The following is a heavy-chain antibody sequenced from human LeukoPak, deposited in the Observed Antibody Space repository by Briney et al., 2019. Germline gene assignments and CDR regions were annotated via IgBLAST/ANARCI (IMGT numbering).Heavy chain of an antibody. Sequence: GGSLRLSCAASGFTFTNAWMSWVRQAPGKGLEGVGRIKSKTDGETTDYAAPVKGRFTVPRDDSKKTLHLQMNSLKTEDTAMYYCTTDWNDLGSYAIFDSWGQGTLVTVSS. D-gene: IGHD3-16*01. CDR3: TTDWNDLGSYAIFDS. CDR1: GFTFTNAW. CDR2: IKSKTDGETT. J-gene: IGHJ4*02. V-gene: IGHV3-15*01.